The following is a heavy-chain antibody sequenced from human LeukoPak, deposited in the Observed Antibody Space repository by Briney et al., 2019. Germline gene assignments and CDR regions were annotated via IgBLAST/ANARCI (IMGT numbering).Heavy chain of an antibody. Sequence: SETLSLTCTVSGGSISSYCWSWIRQPPGKGLEWIGYIYYSGSTNYNPSLKSRVTISVDTSKNQFSLKLSSVTAADTAVYYCAREDSSGYAAFDIWGQGTMVTVSS. CDR1: GGSISSYC. J-gene: IGHJ3*02. D-gene: IGHD3-22*01. CDR3: AREDSSGYAAFDI. CDR2: IYYSGST. V-gene: IGHV4-59*01.